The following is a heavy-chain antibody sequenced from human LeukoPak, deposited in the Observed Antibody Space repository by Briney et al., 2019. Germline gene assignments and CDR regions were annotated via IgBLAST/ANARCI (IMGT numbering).Heavy chain of an antibody. D-gene: IGHD4-17*01. J-gene: IGHJ4*02. CDR2: ITTDGSRT. CDR1: GFTFSNYP. Sequence: GGSLRLSCAASGFTFSNYPMNWVRQAPGKGMEWVSAITTDGSRTYNADSVKGRFTISRDNSKNTLYLQMNSLRAEDTAVYYCAKGNTVTPDYWGQGTLVTVSS. CDR3: AKGNTVTPDY. V-gene: IGHV3-23*01.